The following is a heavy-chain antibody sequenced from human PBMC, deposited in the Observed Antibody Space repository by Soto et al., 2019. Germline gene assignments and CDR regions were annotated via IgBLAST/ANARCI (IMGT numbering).Heavy chain of an antibody. CDR1: GYTFTSYG. V-gene: IGHV1-18*01. D-gene: IGHD3-9*01. Sequence: ASVKVSCKASGYTFTSYGISWVRQAPGQGLEWMGWISAYNGNTNYAQKLQGRVTMTEDTSTDTAYMELSSLRSEDTAVYYCATGTYYDILTGYYRWAFDIWGQGTMVTVSS. CDR2: ISAYNGNT. CDR3: ATGTYYDILTGYYRWAFDI. J-gene: IGHJ3*02.